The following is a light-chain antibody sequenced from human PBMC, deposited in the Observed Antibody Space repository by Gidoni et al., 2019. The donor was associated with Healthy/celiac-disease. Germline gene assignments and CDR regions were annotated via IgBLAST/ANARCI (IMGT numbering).Light chain of an antibody. CDR1: QGISKY. Sequence: DIQMTQSPSSLSASVGDRVTITCRASQGISKYLAWYQQKPGKVPKLLIYAASTFQSGVPSLFSGSGSGTDCTLTISSLQPEDVATYYCQKYNSAPLTFGGGTKVEIK. CDR3: QKYNSAPLT. J-gene: IGKJ4*01. V-gene: IGKV1-27*01. CDR2: AAS.